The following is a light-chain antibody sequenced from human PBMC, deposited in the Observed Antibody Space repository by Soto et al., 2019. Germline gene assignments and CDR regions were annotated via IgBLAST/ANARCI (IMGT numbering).Light chain of an antibody. CDR1: QTISRNW. CDR2: KAS. CDR3: QQYTSYRVFT. Sequence: DIPMTQSPSTLSASVGDRVTITCRASQTISRNWLAWFQQKPGKAPKLLIYKASKLESGVPSRFSGSGSETEFTLTISSRQPDDVATYYCQQYTSYRVFTFGPGTKVDVK. V-gene: IGKV1-5*03. J-gene: IGKJ3*01.